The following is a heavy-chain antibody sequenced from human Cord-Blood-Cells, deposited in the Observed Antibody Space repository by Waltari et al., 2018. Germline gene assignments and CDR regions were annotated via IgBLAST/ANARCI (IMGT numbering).Heavy chain of an antibody. Sequence: QVQLQQWGAGLFKPSETLSLTCAVYGGSFSGFYGSWIRKPPGKGLEWIGEINHRGSTNYNPSLKSRVTISVDTSKNQFSLKLSSVTAADTAVYYCARASIPASSSNWFDPWGQGTLVTVSS. D-gene: IGHD6-6*01. J-gene: IGHJ5*02. CDR3: ARASIPASSSNWFDP. CDR2: INHRGST. CDR1: GGSFSGFY. V-gene: IGHV4-34*01.